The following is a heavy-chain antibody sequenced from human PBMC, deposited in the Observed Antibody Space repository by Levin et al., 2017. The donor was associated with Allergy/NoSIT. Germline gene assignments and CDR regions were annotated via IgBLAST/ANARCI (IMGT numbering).Heavy chain of an antibody. CDR1: GFTFSSYW. V-gene: IGHV3-74*01. D-gene: IGHD2-8*02. CDR3: AREKGIVLVVYATYDAFDI. CDR2: INSDGSST. J-gene: IGHJ3*02. Sequence: GGSLRLSCAASGFTFSSYWMHWVRQAPGKGLVWVSRINSDGSSTSYADSVKGRFTISRDNAKNTLYLQMNSLRAEDTAVYYCAREKGIVLVVYATYDAFDIWGQGTMVTVSS.